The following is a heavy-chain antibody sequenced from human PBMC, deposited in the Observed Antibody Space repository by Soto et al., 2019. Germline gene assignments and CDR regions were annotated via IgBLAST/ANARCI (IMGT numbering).Heavy chain of an antibody. V-gene: IGHV1-18*01. D-gene: IGHD2-15*01. CDR1: GYTFTSYG. CDR3: ARDWRIFVATNWFDP. J-gene: IGHJ5*02. CDR2: ISAYNGNT. Sequence: ASVKVSCKASGYTFTSYGISWVRQAPGQGLEWMGWISAYNGNTNYAQKLQGRVTMTTDTSTSTAYMELRSLRSDDTAVYYCARDWRIFVATNWFDPWGQGTLVTVSS.